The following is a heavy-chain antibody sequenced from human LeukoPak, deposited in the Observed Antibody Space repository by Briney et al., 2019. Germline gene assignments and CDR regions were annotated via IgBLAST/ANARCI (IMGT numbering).Heavy chain of an antibody. J-gene: IGHJ4*02. V-gene: IGHV4-34*01. CDR2: INHSGST. D-gene: IGHD6-19*01. CDR3: ARGGRYSSGWYIY. Sequence: SETLSLTCAVYGGSFSGYYWSWIRQPPGKGLEWIGEINHSGSTNYNPSLKSRVTISVDTSKNQFSLKLSSVTAADTAVYYCARGGRYSSGWYIYWGQGTLVTVSS. CDR1: GGSFSGYY.